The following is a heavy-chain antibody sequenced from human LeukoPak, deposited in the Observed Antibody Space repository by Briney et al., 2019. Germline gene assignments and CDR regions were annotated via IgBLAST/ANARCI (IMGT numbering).Heavy chain of an antibody. CDR1: GFTFSNYG. Sequence: PGGSLRLSCAASGFTFSNYGMHWVRQAPGKGLEWVALIWYDGSNKYYEDSVKGRFTISRDNSRNTLYLQMNSLRAEDTAVYYCARDRGIVGATWGVYFDYWGQGTPVAVSS. CDR3: ARDRGIVGATWGVYFDY. D-gene: IGHD1-26*01. V-gene: IGHV3-33*01. J-gene: IGHJ4*02. CDR2: IWYDGSNK.